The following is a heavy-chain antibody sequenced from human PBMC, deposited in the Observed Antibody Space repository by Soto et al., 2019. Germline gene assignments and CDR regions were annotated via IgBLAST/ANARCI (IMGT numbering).Heavy chain of an antibody. Sequence: QVQLQESGPGLVKPSETLSLTCTVSGVSTDSYYWSWIRQSPGKGPEWIGYVYYSGRISYNPSLKSRVTISVDTSKSQFSLRLSSVTAADTAVYYCASRNGRNYYGMDVW. CDR2: VYYSGRI. D-gene: IGHD2-8*01. CDR3: ASRNGRNYYGMDV. J-gene: IGHJ6*01. CDR1: GVSTDSYY. V-gene: IGHV4-59*01.